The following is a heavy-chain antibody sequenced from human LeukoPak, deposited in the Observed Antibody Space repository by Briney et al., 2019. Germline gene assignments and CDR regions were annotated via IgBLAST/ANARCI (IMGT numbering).Heavy chain of an antibody. CDR2: IYSGGST. Sequence: GGSLRLSCAASGFTFSSYWMHWVRQAPGKGLVWVSVIYSGGSTYYADSVEGRFTISRDNSKNTLYLQMNSLRAEDTAVYYCARVGYGGTKGLDYWGQGTLVTVSS. V-gene: IGHV3-53*01. CDR1: GFTFSSYW. J-gene: IGHJ4*02. CDR3: ARVGYGGTKGLDY. D-gene: IGHD4-23*01.